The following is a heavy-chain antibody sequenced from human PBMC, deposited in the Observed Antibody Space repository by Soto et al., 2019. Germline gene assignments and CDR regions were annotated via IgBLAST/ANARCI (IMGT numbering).Heavy chain of an antibody. D-gene: IGHD4-4*01. CDR3: ARPLWRDDYNWGYFDL. CDR2: ISYDGSNK. V-gene: IGHV3-30-3*01. J-gene: IGHJ2*01. Sequence: ESGGGVVQPGRSLRLSCAASGFTFSSYAMHWVRQAPGKGLEWVAVISYDGSNKYYADSVKGRFTISRDNSKNTLYLQMNSLRLEDTAVYYCARPLWRDDYNWGYFDLWGRGTLVTFSS. CDR1: GFTFSSYA.